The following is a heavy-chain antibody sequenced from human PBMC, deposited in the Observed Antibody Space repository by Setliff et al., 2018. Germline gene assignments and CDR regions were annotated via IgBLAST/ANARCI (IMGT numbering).Heavy chain of an antibody. CDR2: SNHGGST. D-gene: IGHD1-1*01. Sequence: SETLSLTCDVYDGAFSTYYWTWIRQSPGRGLEWIGESNHGGSTSYNPSLKSRLTISVDTSKNQFSLKVSSVTAADTAVYYCARTTGSTHNWLDPWGPGTLVTVSS. CDR1: DGAFSTYY. J-gene: IGHJ5*02. CDR3: ARTTGSTHNWLDP. V-gene: IGHV4-34*01.